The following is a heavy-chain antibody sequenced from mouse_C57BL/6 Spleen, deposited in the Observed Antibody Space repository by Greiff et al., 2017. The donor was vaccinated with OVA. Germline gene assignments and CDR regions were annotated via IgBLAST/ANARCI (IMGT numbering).Heavy chain of an antibody. CDR2: ISSGSSTI. Sequence: EVKVVESGGGLVKPGGSLKLSCAASGFTFSDYGMHWVRQAPEKGLEGVAYISSGSSTIYYADTVKGRFTISRDNAKNTLFLQRTSLRSEDTAMYYCARARGDLAMDYWGQGTSVTVSS. D-gene: IGHD3-1*01. V-gene: IGHV5-17*01. J-gene: IGHJ4*01. CDR3: ARARGDLAMDY. CDR1: GFTFSDYG.